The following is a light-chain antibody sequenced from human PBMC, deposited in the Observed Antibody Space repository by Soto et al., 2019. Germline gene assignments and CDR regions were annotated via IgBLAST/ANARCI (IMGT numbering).Light chain of an antibody. Sequence: EIVMTQSPATLSVSPGERATLSCRAIQSVSSNLAWYQQKPGQAPRLLFFGASIRATGIPDRFSGSGSGTDFTLTISRLEPEDFAVYYCQQYGSSPQKWTFGQGTKVDIK. V-gene: IGKV3-20*01. J-gene: IGKJ1*01. CDR3: QQYGSSPQKWT. CDR2: GAS. CDR1: QSVSSN.